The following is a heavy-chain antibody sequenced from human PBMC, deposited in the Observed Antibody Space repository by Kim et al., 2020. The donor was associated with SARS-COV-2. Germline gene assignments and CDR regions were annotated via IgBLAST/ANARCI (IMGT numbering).Heavy chain of an antibody. CDR2: ISNNGGYS. D-gene: IGHD3-22*01. CDR3: ARFDTYDRTGYYPATYFSADV. CDR1: GFTFSEYF. Sequence: GGSLRLSCAASGFTFSEYFMAWIRQAPGKGLEYITHISNNGGYSNYADSVKGRFIISRDNTKQSVFLQMNSLRVDDTAVYYCARFDTYDRTGYYPATYFSADVWVQGTTVTVSS. J-gene: IGHJ6*01. V-gene: IGHV3-11*03.